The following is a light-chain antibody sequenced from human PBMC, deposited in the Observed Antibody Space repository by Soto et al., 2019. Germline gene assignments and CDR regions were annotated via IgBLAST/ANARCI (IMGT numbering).Light chain of an antibody. V-gene: IGKV3-15*01. Sequence: EIVMTQSPATLSVSPGERATLSCRASQSVSTNLAWYQQKPGQAPRLLMYGASTRATGIPARFSGRGSGTEFTITISSLQTEDFAIYYCQQYHNWPPYTFGQGTKLEIK. J-gene: IGKJ2*01. CDR3: QQYHNWPPYT. CDR1: QSVSTN. CDR2: GAS.